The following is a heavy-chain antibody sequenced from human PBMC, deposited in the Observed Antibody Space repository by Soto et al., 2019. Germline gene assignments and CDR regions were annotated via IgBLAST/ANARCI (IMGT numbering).Heavy chain of an antibody. CDR1: GFTFSSYA. Sequence: GGSLRLSCAASGFTFSSYAMHWVRQAPGKGLECVSAITSNGGNTDYASSVKGRFTISRDDSKNTLYLQMGSLRAEDMAVYYCARRIPFGYGMDVWGQGTTVTVSS. J-gene: IGHJ6*02. V-gene: IGHV3-64*01. CDR3: ARRIPFGYGMDV. CDR2: ITSNGGNT. D-gene: IGHD2-21*01.